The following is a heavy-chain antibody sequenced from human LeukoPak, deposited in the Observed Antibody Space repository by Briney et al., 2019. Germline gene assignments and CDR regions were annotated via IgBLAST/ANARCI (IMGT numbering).Heavy chain of an antibody. D-gene: IGHD2-2*01. CDR1: GYTFTRYA. Sequence: GASVNVSCKASGYTFTRYAMNWVRQAPGQGLEWMGWINTNTGNPTYAQGFTGRFVFSLDTSVSTAYLQISSLKAEDTAVYYCARGYCSSTSCYGSSYWGQGPLVTVSS. V-gene: IGHV7-4-1*02. CDR3: ARGYCSSTSCYGSSY. J-gene: IGHJ4*02. CDR2: INTNTGNP.